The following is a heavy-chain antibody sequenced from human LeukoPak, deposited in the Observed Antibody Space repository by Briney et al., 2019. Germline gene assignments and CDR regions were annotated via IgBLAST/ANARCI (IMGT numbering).Heavy chain of an antibody. J-gene: IGHJ4*02. V-gene: IGHV1-8*01. D-gene: IGHD3-10*01. CDR1: GYTFTSYG. Sequence: ASVKVSCKASGYTFTSYGINWVRQATGQGLEWMGWMNPNSGNTGYAQKFQGRVTMTRNTSISTAYMELSSLRSEDTAVYYCARGGSYYYGSGNELDYWGQGTLVTVSS. CDR2: MNPNSGNT. CDR3: ARGGSYYYGSGNELDY.